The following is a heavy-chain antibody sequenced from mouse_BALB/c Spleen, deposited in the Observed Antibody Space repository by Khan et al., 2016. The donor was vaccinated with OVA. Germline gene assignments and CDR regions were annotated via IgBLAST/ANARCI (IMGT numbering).Heavy chain of an antibody. J-gene: IGHJ4*01. CDR3: ARECSDYYAMDY. D-gene: IGHD6-1*01. CDR2: IDPGNGNT. CDR1: GFNFKDTY. V-gene: IGHV14-3*02. Sequence: EVQLQQSGAELVKPGASVKLSCTASGFNFKDTYMHWVKQRPEQGLEWIGRIDPGNGNTKYDPKFQGKATITADTSSNTAYLHLSSRTSEDTAVYYCARECSDYYAMDYWGQGTSVTVSS.